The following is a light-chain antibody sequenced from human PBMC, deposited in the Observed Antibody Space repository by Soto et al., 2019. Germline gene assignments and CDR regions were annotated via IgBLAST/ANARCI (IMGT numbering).Light chain of an antibody. J-gene: IGKJ5*01. CDR3: QQYDDSIT. CDR2: GAS. V-gene: IGKV3-20*01. CDR1: QSVSSSY. Sequence: EIVLTQSPDTLSLSPGESATLSCRASQSVSSSYLAWYQQKPGRAPRLLIYGASNRATGIPDRFSGSGSRTDFTLTISRLEPEDFAVFYCQQYDDSITFGQGTRLEIE.